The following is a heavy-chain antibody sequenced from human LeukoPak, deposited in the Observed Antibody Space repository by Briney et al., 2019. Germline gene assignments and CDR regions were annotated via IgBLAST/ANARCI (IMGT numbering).Heavy chain of an antibody. J-gene: IGHJ6*02. Sequence: GRSLRLSCAASGFTFDDYAMHWVRQAPGKGLEWVSGISWNSGSIGYADSVKGRFTISRDNAKNSLYLQMNSLGAGDTTSYYCAKASIAAAGTYYYYGMDVWGQGTTVTVSS. D-gene: IGHD6-13*01. CDR3: AKASIAAAGTYYYYGMDV. CDR2: ISWNSGSI. CDR1: GFTFDDYA. V-gene: IGHV3-9*01.